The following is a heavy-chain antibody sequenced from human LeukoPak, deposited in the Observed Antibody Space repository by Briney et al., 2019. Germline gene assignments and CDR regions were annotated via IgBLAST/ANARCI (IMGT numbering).Heavy chain of an antibody. J-gene: IGHJ3*02. D-gene: IGHD3-10*01. V-gene: IGHV4-39*01. Sequence: PSETLSLTCTVSGGSISSSSYYWGWIRQPPGKGLEWIGSIYYSGSTYYNPSLKSRVTISVDTSQNQFSLKVSSLTAADTAVYYCARQSGSGKAFDIWGQGTMVTVSS. CDR3: ARQSGSGKAFDI. CDR1: GGSISSSSYY. CDR2: IYYSGST.